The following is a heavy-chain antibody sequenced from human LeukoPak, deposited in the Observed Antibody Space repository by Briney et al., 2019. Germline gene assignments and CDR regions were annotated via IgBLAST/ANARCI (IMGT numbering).Heavy chain of an antibody. D-gene: IGHD5-18*01. J-gene: IGHJ2*01. V-gene: IGHV3-66*01. Sequence: ETLSLTCTVSGGSVSSNYMSWVRQAPGKGLEWVSVIYSGGSTYYADSVKGRFTISRDNSKNTLYLQMNSLRAEDTAVYYCASRRGYSYGLSLYFDLWGRGTLVTVSS. CDR2: IYSGGST. CDR1: GGSVSSNY. CDR3: ASRRGYSYGLSLYFDL.